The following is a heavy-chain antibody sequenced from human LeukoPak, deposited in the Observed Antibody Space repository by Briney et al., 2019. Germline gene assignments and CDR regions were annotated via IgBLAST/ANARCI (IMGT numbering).Heavy chain of an antibody. J-gene: IGHJ4*02. CDR3: ARAVLVRSPFDY. Sequence: ASVKVSCKASGGTFSSYAISWVRQAPGQGLEWMGIINPSGGSTTYAQKFQGRVTMTRDTSTSTGYMELSYLRSEDTAVYYCARAVLVRSPFDYWGQGTLVTVSS. CDR2: INPSGGST. D-gene: IGHD3-3*01. CDR1: GGTFSSYA. V-gene: IGHV1-46*01.